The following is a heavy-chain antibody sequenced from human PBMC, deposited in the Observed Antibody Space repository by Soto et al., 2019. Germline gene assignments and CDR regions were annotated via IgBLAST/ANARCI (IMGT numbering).Heavy chain of an antibody. V-gene: IGHV3-64D*06. CDR1: GFSFSGHA. CDR3: VKGNWEVQAASDAFEI. Sequence: GGSLRLSCSASGFSFSGHAMHWLRQGPLTGLEYVSGIGSNGGSTYSADSVKGRFTISRDNPKDTLYLEMRSLRTEDTAIYYCVKGNWEVQAASDAFEIWGQGTMVTVSS. J-gene: IGHJ3*02. CDR2: IGSNGGST. D-gene: IGHD2-2*01.